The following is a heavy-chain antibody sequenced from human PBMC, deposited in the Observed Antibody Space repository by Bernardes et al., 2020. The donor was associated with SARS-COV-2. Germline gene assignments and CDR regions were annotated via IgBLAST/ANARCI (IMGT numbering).Heavy chain of an antibody. J-gene: IGHJ4*02. CDR3: ARRPGYSSSWY. Sequence: SETLSLTCTVSGGSISGMSYYWGWIRQPPGKGLEWTGSISYSGSTYYNPSLKSRVTISVDTPKNQFSLKLSSLTAADTAVYYCARRPGYSSSWYWGQGTLITVSS. V-gene: IGHV4-39*01. CDR2: ISYSGST. D-gene: IGHD6-13*01. CDR1: GGSISGMSYY.